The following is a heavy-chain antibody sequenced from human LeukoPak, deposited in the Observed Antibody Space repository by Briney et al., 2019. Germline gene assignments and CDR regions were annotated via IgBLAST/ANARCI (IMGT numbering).Heavy chain of an antibody. Sequence: ASVKVSCKASGNTFTSYYIHWVRQAPGQGLEWMGIINPSGGSTSYAQKFQGRVTMTRDTSTSTVYMELSSLRSEDTAVYYCARDLSTRPYYYGMDVWGQGTTVTVSS. CDR3: ARDLSTRPYYYGMDV. CDR1: GNTFTSYY. D-gene: IGHD2/OR15-2a*01. CDR2: INPSGGST. J-gene: IGHJ6*02. V-gene: IGHV1-46*01.